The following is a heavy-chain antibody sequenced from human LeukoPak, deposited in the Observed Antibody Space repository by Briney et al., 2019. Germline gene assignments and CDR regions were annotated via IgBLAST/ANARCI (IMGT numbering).Heavy chain of an antibody. D-gene: IGHD3-10*01. CDR3: AKHGSGSYMYGMDV. Sequence: GGSLRLSCAASGFTFSSYAMHWVHQAPGKGLEWVAVISYDGSNKYYADSVKGRFTISRDNSKNTLYLQMNSLRAEDTAVYYCAKHGSGSYMYGMDVWGQGTTVTVSS. CDR1: GFTFSSYA. V-gene: IGHV3-30-3*02. J-gene: IGHJ6*02. CDR2: ISYDGSNK.